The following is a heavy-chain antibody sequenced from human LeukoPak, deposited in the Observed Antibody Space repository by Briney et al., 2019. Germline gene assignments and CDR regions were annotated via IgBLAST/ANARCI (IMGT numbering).Heavy chain of an antibody. CDR2: IYYSGST. CDR3: AGSPYYYDSSGYVEYFDY. Sequence: SETLSLTCPVSGGSISSYYWSWIRQPPGKGLEWIGYIYYSGSTNYNPSLKSRVTISVDTSKNQFSLKLSSVTAADTAVYYCAGSPYYYDSSGYVEYFDYWGQGTLVTVSS. D-gene: IGHD3-22*01. J-gene: IGHJ4*02. V-gene: IGHV4-59*01. CDR1: GGSISSYY.